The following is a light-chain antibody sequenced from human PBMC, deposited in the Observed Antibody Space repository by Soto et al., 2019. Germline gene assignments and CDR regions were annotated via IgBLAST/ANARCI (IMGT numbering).Light chain of an antibody. V-gene: IGKV3-20*01. CDR3: QQYETSSWT. J-gene: IGKJ1*01. Sequence: EIVLTQSPGTLSLSPGERATLSCRASQSVSSSHLGWYQQKPGQAPRLLFYDTSSRATGIPERFSGSGSGTDFTLTISRLEPEDFAVYYCQQYETSSWTFGQGSKVEMK. CDR2: DTS. CDR1: QSVSSSH.